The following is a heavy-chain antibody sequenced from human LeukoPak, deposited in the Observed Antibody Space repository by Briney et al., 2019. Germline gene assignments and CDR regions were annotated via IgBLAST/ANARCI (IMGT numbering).Heavy chain of an antibody. Sequence: GASVKVSCKASGGTFSGYAISWVRQAPGQGLEWMGGIIPIFGTANYAQKFQGRVTITADESTSTAYMELSSLRSEDTAVYYCARDLQQGYCSGGSCYPDGHFDYWGQGTLVTVSS. D-gene: IGHD2-15*01. V-gene: IGHV1-69*13. J-gene: IGHJ4*02. CDR2: IIPIFGTA. CDR3: ARDLQQGYCSGGSCYPDGHFDY. CDR1: GGTFSGYA.